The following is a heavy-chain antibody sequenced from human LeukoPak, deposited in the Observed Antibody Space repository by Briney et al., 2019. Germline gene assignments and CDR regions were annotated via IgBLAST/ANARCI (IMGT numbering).Heavy chain of an antibody. CDR2: ISNNGGRT. J-gene: IGHJ6*03. V-gene: IGHV3-64*02. CDR3: ARGLPPDYYYMDV. Sequence: GGSLRLSCAASGFTFSNYAMSWVRQAPGKGLEHVSAISNNGGRTYYADSVKGRFTISRDNSKNTLYLQMGSLRPEDMAVYYCARGLPPDYYYMDVWGKGTTGTISS. CDR1: GFTFSNYA.